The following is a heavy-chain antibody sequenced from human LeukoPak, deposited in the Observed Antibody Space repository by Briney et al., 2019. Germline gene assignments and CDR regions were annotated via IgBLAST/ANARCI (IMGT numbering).Heavy chain of an antibody. Sequence: SETLSLTCSVSGGSISSTSYYWGWIRQPPGKGLEWIGSIYYSGSTYYNPSLRSRITISVDTSKNQFSLKLRSVTAADTAVYYCARQGGAFDYWGQGTLVTVSS. CDR3: ARQGGAFDY. V-gene: IGHV4-39*01. D-gene: IGHD2-21*01. CDR2: IYYSGST. J-gene: IGHJ4*02. CDR1: GGSISSTSYY.